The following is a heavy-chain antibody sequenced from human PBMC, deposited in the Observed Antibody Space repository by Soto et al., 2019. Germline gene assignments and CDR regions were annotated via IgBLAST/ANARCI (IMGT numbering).Heavy chain of an antibody. CDR3: ARSPSITIFGVVTSPERNWFDP. V-gene: IGHV1-18*04. D-gene: IGHD3-3*01. J-gene: IGHJ5*02. CDR1: GYTFTTYG. Sequence: WASVKVSCKTSGYTFTTYGVSWVRQAPGQGLEWMGWISAYNGNTNYAQKFQGRVTITRDTSASTAYMELSSLRSEDTAVYYCARSPSITIFGVVTSPERNWFDPWGQGTLVTVSS. CDR2: ISAYNGNT.